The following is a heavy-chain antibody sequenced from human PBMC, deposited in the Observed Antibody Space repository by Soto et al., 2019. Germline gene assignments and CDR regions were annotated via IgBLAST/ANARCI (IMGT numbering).Heavy chain of an antibody. D-gene: IGHD1-26*01. J-gene: IGHJ4*02. V-gene: IGHV3-30-3*01. Sequence: QVQLVESGGGVVQPGRSLRLSCAASGFTFSSFAIHWVRQAPGKGLEWMAVISYDGSNKYYADSVQGRFTISRDNSRNTVYLQMNNMRAEDTAVYYCVSAFPQVGSNYCDYWGQGTLVTVSS. CDR3: VSAFPQVGSNYCDY. CDR1: GFTFSSFA. CDR2: ISYDGSNK.